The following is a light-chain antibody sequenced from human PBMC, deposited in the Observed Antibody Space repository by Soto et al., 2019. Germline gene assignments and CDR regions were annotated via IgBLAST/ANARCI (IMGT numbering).Light chain of an antibody. CDR1: SSDVGGYNY. CDR2: EVS. J-gene: IGLJ1*01. CDR3: SSYTSSSTPHV. V-gene: IGLV2-14*01. Sequence: QSALTQPASVSGSPGQSITISCTGTSSDVGGYNYVSWYQHDPGKAPKLMIYEVSNRPSGVSNRFSGSKSRNTASLTISGLQAEDEADYYCSSYTSSSTPHVFGTGTKLTVL.